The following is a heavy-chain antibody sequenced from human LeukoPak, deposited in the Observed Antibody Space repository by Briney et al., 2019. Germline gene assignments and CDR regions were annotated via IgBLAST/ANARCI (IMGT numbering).Heavy chain of an antibody. CDR2: IWYDGSNK. D-gene: IGHD2-15*01. Sequence: GGSLRLSCAASGFTFSSYGVHWVRQAPGKGLEWVAVIWYDGSNKYYADSVKGRFTISRDNSKNTLYLQMNSLRAEDTAVYYCARGYCSGGSCYQFDYWGQGTLVTVSS. CDR3: ARGYCSGGSCYQFDY. CDR1: GFTFSSYG. V-gene: IGHV3-33*01. J-gene: IGHJ4*02.